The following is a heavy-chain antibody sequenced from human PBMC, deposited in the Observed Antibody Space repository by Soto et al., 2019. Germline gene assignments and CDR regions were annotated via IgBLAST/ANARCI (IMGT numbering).Heavy chain of an antibody. CDR2: IRSKAYGGTT. CDR3: TRARGEYYYDSSGYYTFDY. D-gene: IGHD3-22*01. J-gene: IGHJ4*02. V-gene: IGHV3-49*04. Sequence: GGSLRLSCTASGFTFGNYAMSWVRQAPGKGLEWVGFIRSKAYGGTTEYAASVKGRFTISRDDSKSIAYLQMNSLKTEDTAVYYCTRARGEYYYDSSGYYTFDYWGQGTLVTVSS. CDR1: GFTFGNYA.